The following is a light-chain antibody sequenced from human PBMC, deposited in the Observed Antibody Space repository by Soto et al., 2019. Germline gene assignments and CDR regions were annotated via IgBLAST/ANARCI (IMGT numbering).Light chain of an antibody. CDR2: GAS. CDR1: QSVSNY. V-gene: IGKV3-20*01. CDR3: QQYGNSPIT. J-gene: IGKJ5*01. Sequence: GLSQSPATLSLSPGERATLSCRTSQSVSNYLAWYQQKPGQAPRLLIDGASSRATGVPDRFSGTGSGTDFTLTISRLEPEDFAVFYCQQYGNSPITFGQGTRLEIK.